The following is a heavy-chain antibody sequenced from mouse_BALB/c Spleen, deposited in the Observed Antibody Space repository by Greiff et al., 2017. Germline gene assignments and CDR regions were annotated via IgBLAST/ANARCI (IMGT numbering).Heavy chain of an antibody. CDR1: GYTFTSYV. CDR2: INPYNDGT. D-gene: IGHD1-2*01. CDR3: AREPPLTTATEAWFAY. V-gene: IGHV1-14*01. Sequence: EVQLQQSGPELVKPGASVKMSCKASGYTFTSYVMHWVKQKPGQGLEWIGYINPYNDGTKYNEKFKGKATLTSDKSSSTAYMELSSLTSEDSAVYYCAREPPLTTATEAWFAYWGQGTLVTVSA. J-gene: IGHJ3*01.